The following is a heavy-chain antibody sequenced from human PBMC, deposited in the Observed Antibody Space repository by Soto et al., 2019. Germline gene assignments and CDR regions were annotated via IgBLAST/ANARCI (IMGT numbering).Heavy chain of an antibody. CDR1: GFTFSSYA. V-gene: IGHV3-30-3*01. Sequence: GGSLRLSCAASGFTFSSYAMHWVRQAPGKGLEWVAVISYDGSNKYYADSVKGRFTISRDNSKNTLYLQMNSLRAEDTAVYYCARVVGGALDYWGQGTLVTVPQ. CDR3: ARVVGGALDY. J-gene: IGHJ4*02. D-gene: IGHD3-16*01. CDR2: ISYDGSNK.